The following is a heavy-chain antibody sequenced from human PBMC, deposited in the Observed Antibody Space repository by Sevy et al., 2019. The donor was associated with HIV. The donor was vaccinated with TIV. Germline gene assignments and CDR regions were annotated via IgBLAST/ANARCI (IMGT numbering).Heavy chain of an antibody. D-gene: IGHD3-22*01. V-gene: IGHV1-24*01. CDR2: FDPEDGET. Sequence: ASVKVSCKVSGYTLTELSMHWVRQAPGKGLEWMGGFDPEDGETIYAQKFQGRVTMTEDTSTDTAYMELSSLRSEDTAVYYCATGPSYYASSGYYYWGQGTLVTVSS. CDR1: GYTLTELS. CDR3: ATGPSYYASSGYYY. J-gene: IGHJ4*02.